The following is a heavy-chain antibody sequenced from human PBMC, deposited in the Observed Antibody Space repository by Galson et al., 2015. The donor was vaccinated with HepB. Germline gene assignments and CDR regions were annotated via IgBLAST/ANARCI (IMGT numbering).Heavy chain of an antibody. Sequence: SLRLSCAASGFPFNTFAMTWVRQAPGKGLEWVSVITGGGEHTYHADSVKGRLSISRDNTRNTLFLHMKSLRVDDTATYYCAKGYGYFDSWGQGTLVPVSP. CDR3: AKGYGYFDS. D-gene: IGHD1-14*01. V-gene: IGHV3-23*01. CDR2: ITGGGEHT. J-gene: IGHJ4*02. CDR1: GFPFNTFA.